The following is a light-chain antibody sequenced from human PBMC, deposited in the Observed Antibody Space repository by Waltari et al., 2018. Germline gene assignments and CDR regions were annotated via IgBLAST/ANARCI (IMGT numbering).Light chain of an antibody. Sequence: QSVLTQPPSASGAPGQRVTISCSGDSSNIGRYSVAWYQQLPGTATKLVIYNSHRRPSGVPDRISGSKAGTSASLAITGLQSEDEADYYCAAWDASLSGVVFGGGTKLTVL. V-gene: IGLV1-44*01. J-gene: IGLJ2*01. CDR2: NSH. CDR1: SSNIGRYS. CDR3: AAWDASLSGVV.